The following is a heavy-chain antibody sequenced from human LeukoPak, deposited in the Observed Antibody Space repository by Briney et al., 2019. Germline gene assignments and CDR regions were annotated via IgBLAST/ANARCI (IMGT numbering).Heavy chain of an antibody. Sequence: ASVKVSCKASGYTFTSYYMHWVRQAPGQGLEWMGIINPSGGSTSYAQKFQGRVTMTRDMSTSTVYMELSSLRSEDTAVYYCARVIAVAGTYYYYYYMDVWGKGTTVTVSS. J-gene: IGHJ6*03. CDR2: INPSGGST. D-gene: IGHD6-19*01. V-gene: IGHV1-46*01. CDR1: GYTFTSYY. CDR3: ARVIAVAGTYYYYYYMDV.